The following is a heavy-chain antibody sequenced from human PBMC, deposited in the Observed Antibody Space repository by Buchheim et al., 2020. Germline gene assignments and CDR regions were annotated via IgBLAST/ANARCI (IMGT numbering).Heavy chain of an antibody. D-gene: IGHD3-10*01. J-gene: IGHJ6*02. Sequence: EVQLVESGGGLVKPGGSLRLSCAASGFTFSNAWMSWVRQAPGKGLEWVGRIKSKTDGGTTDYAAPVKGRFTISRDDPKNTLYLQMNSLKTEDTAVYYCTTAMVRGVTPDYYYYGMDVWGQGTT. CDR3: TTAMVRGVTPDYYYYGMDV. V-gene: IGHV3-15*01. CDR1: GFTFSNAW. CDR2: IKSKTDGGTT.